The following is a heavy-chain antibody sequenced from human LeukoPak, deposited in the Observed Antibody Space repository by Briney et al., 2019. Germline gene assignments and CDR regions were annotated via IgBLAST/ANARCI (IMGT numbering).Heavy chain of an antibody. J-gene: IGHJ4*02. CDR3: ARDGGDILTGDYFDY. CDR1: GGSISSGGYS. CDR2: IYHSGST. D-gene: IGHD3-9*01. Sequence: SETLSLTCAVSGGSISSGGYSWSWIRQPPGTGLEWFGYIYHSGSTYYNPSLKSRVAISVDRSKNQFSLKLSSVTAADTAVYYCARDGGDILTGDYFDYWGQGTLVTVSS. V-gene: IGHV4-30-2*01.